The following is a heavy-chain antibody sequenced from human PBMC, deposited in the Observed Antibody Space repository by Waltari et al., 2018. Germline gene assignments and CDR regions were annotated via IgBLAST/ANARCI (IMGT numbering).Heavy chain of an antibody. J-gene: IGHJ4*02. Sequence: EVQLLESGGGLVQPVGSLCPSCAASGFTFTSTTMTWVRQAPGKGLEWVSAISGSGGSTYYADSVKGRFTISRDNSKNTLYLQMNSLRAEDTAVYYCAKTAAGTVGYWGQGTLVTVSS. CDR3: AKTAAGTVGY. CDR1: GFTFTSTT. D-gene: IGHD6-13*01. V-gene: IGHV3-23*01. CDR2: ISGSGGST.